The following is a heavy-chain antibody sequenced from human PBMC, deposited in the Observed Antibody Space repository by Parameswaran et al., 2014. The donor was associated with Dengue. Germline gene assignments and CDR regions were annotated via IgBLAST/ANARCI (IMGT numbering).Heavy chain of an antibody. V-gene: IGHV3-64D*06. CDR2: IIGIGGST. D-gene: IGHD3-22*01. CDR3: VKGIVVTGGRYFDY. Sequence: WIRQPQEGTAICSTIIGIGGSTYYADSVKGRFTISRDNSKHTVSLQMSSLRADDSAVYYCVKGIVVTGGRYFDYWGQGILVTVSS. J-gene: IGHJ4*02.